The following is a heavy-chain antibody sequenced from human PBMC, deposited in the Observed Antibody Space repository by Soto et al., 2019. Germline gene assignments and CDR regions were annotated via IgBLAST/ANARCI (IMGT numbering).Heavy chain of an antibody. D-gene: IGHD2-8*01. CDR1: GFTFNSYG. Sequence: QVQLVGSGGGVVQPGRSLRLSCAASGFTFNSYGIHWVRQAPGKALEWVAVISYDGNNIYYGDSVQGRFTISRDNSKNTIYLQMNSLRAEDTAVYYCAKDVGYCTNGVCLYNWFDPWGQGTLVTVSS. J-gene: IGHJ5*02. CDR3: AKDVGYCTNGVCLYNWFDP. V-gene: IGHV3-30*18. CDR2: ISYDGNNI.